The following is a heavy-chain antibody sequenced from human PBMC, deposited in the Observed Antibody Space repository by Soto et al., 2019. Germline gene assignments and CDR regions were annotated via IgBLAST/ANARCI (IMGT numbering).Heavy chain of an antibody. D-gene: IGHD4-4*01. J-gene: IGHJ5*02. Sequence: GGSLRLSCAASGFTFSSYAMSWVRQAPGKGLEWVSAISGSGDYPYYADSVTGRFTISRDNSKNTLYLQMNSLRAEDTAVYYCAKGGTTVNTFNWFDPWGQGTLVTVSS. CDR3: AKGGTTVNTFNWFDP. CDR1: GFTFSSYA. V-gene: IGHV3-23*01. CDR2: ISGSGDYP.